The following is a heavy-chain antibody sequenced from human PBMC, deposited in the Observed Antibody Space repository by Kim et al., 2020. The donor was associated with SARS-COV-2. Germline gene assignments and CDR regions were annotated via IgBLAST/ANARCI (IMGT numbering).Heavy chain of an antibody. V-gene: IGHV3-73*01. Sequence: YVAMVQVRFTITRDDSNKPSYLQMNSLKSEDTAVYYCASYDYCSKHHFDYWGQGTLVTVSS. D-gene: IGHD4-4*01. CDR3: ASYDYCSKHHFDY. J-gene: IGHJ4*02.